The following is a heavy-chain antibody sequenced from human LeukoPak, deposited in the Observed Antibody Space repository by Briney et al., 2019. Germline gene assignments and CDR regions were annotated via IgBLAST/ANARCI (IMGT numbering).Heavy chain of an antibody. CDR2: ISGSGEGT. CDR1: GFTFSTYA. Sequence: PGGSLRLSCAASGFTFSTYAMSWVRQAPGKGLEWVSTISGSGEGTHYAESVKGRFTISRDNSKNTLNLQMNSLRAEDAAVYYCARGYSSDNWGQGTLVTVSS. J-gene: IGHJ4*02. CDR3: ARGYSSDN. D-gene: IGHD2-21*01. V-gene: IGHV3-23*01.